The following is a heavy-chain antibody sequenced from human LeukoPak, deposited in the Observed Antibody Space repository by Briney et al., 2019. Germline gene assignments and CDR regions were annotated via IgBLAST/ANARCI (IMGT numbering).Heavy chain of an antibody. Sequence: GGSLRLSCAASGFTFDDYGMSWVRQAPGKRLEWVSGLNWNGGSTGYADSVKGRFTISRDNAKNSLYLQMNSLRAEDTALYYCARLRGYDFSLPDYWGQGTLVTVSS. CDR1: GFTFDDYG. CDR3: ARLRGYDFSLPDY. D-gene: IGHD5-12*01. J-gene: IGHJ4*02. CDR2: LNWNGGST. V-gene: IGHV3-20*04.